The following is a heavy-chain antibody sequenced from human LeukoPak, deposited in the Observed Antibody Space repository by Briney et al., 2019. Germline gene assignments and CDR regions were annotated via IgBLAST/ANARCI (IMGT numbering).Heavy chain of an antibody. Sequence: GGSLRLSCAASGFTFSSYWMSWVRQAPGKGLEWVAVIWYDGSNKYYADSVKGRFTISRDNSKNTLYLQMNSLRAEDTAVYYCAKELSLYSSGWLFDYWGQGTLVTVSS. D-gene: IGHD6-19*01. CDR1: GFTFSSYW. V-gene: IGHV3-33*06. J-gene: IGHJ4*02. CDR2: IWYDGSNK. CDR3: AKELSLYSSGWLFDY.